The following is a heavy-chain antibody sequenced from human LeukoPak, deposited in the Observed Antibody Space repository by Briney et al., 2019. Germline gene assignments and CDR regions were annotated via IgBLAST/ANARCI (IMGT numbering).Heavy chain of an antibody. Sequence: GGSLRLSCAASGFTFSMYFMRWVRQAPGKGLEWVASINEDGSQTYYVDSVKGRFTISKDNAKNSLYLQMNSLRAEDTAVYYCTSDFGGFSDSWGQGTLVTVSS. CDR2: INEDGSQT. V-gene: IGHV3-7*04. J-gene: IGHJ4*02. CDR1: GFTFSMYF. D-gene: IGHD3-10*01. CDR3: TSDFGGFSDS.